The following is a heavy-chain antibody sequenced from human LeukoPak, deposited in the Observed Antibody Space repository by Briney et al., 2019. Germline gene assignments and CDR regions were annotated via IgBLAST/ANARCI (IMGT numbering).Heavy chain of an antibody. CDR1: GCTFSSYA. CDR2: IIPIFGTA. CDR3: ARIHGYPYYFDY. Sequence: ASVKVSCKASGCTFSSYAISWVRQAPGQGLEWMGGIIPIFGTANYAQKFQGRVTITTDESTSTAYMELSSLRSEDTAVYYCARIHGYPYYFDYWGQGTLVTVSS. D-gene: IGHD6-13*01. V-gene: IGHV1-69*05. J-gene: IGHJ4*02.